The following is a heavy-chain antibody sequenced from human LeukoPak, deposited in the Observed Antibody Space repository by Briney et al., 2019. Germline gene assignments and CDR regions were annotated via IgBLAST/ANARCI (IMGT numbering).Heavy chain of an antibody. D-gene: IGHD3-22*01. V-gene: IGHV1-69*13. CDR1: GGTFSSYA. CDR3: ARQITMIEEGAFDI. CDR2: IIPIIGTV. Sequence: ASVKVSCKASGGTFSSYAISWVRQAPGQGLEWMGGIIPIIGTVNYAQKFQGRVTITADESTSTAYMELSSLRSEDTAVYYCARQITMIEEGAFDIWGQGTMVTVSS. J-gene: IGHJ3*02.